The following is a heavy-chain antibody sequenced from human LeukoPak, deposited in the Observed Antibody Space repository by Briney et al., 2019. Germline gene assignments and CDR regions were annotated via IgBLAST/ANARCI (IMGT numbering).Heavy chain of an antibody. CDR1: GYSISSGFL. Sequence: PSETLSLTCAVSGYSISSGFLWGWIRQPPGKGLEWIGSIYRSGNTYYNPSLKSRITMSADTSKNQFSLKLSSVTAADTAVYYCARDPRWLTPDCNSIGCYVNWFDPWGQGTLVTVSS. V-gene: IGHV4-38-2*02. CDR3: ARDPRWLTPDCNSIGCYVNWFDP. J-gene: IGHJ5*02. D-gene: IGHD2-2*01. CDR2: IYRSGNT.